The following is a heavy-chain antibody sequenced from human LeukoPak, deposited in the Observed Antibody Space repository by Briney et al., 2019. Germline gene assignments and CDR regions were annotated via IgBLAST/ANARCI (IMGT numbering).Heavy chain of an antibody. J-gene: IGHJ5*02. CDR1: GYTFTGYS. V-gene: IGHV1-2*02. Sequence: ASVKVSCKASGYTFTGYSMHSVRHAPGQGLEWMGWINPNSSGTNYAQKFQGRVTMTRDTSISTAYMELSRLRSDDTAVYYCARDLVKQLMPNWCDPWGQGTLVTVST. CDR3: ARDLVKQLMPNWCDP. D-gene: IGHD6-6*01. CDR2: INPNSSGT.